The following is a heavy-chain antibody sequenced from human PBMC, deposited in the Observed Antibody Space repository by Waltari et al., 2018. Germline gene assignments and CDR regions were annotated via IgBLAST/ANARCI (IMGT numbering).Heavy chain of an antibody. D-gene: IGHD3-16*01. CDR3: ARNSGGQYASDI. V-gene: IGHV3-7*01. Sequence: EVQLVESGGGLVQPGGSLRLSCAASGFTFSSYWMSWVRQAPGKWREWVAIMRQDGSVKYDVDSVKGPLTIARDNAKKALYWQMNSRRAEDTAVYYCARNSGGQYASDIWGQGTMVTVAS. CDR1: GFTFSSYW. CDR2: MRQDGSVK. J-gene: IGHJ3*02.